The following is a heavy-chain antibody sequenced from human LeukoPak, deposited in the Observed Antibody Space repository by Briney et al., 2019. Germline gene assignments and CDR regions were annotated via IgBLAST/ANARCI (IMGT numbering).Heavy chain of an antibody. D-gene: IGHD6-19*01. J-gene: IGHJ4*02. CDR1: GFTFTRYG. CDR2: VNSDETTR. CDR3: AKGMGSGWTFDY. V-gene: IGHV3-30*02. Sequence: GGSLRLSCAASGFTFTRYGMHWVRQAPGKGLEWVASVNSDETTRYYADPVKGRFTISRDNSKNTVYLQMNSLRAEDTAVYYCAKGMGSGWTFDYWGQGTLVSVSS.